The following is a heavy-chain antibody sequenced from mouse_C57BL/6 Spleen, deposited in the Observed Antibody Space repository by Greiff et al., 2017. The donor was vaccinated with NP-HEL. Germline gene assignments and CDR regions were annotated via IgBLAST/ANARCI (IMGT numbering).Heavy chain of an antibody. Sequence: VQLQQSGAELVRPGASVTLSCKASGYTFNDYEMHWVKQTPVHGLEWIGAIDPETGGTAYNQKFKGKAILTADKSSSTAYMELLSLTSEDSAVYCCTRAGSGAWFTYWGQGTLVTVSA. J-gene: IGHJ3*01. CDR3: TRAGSGAWFTY. V-gene: IGHV1-15*01. D-gene: IGHD3-2*02. CDR2: IDPETGGT. CDR1: GYTFNDYE.